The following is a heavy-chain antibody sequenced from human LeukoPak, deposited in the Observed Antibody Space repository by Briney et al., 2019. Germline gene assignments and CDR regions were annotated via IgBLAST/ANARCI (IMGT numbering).Heavy chain of an antibody. Sequence: KTSDTLSLTCAVYGGSFSGYYWSWIRQPPGKGLEWIGEINHSGSTNYNPSLKSRVTISVDTSKNQFSLKLSSVTAADTAVYYCAGTLSYDYFDPWGQGTLVTVSS. CDR3: AGTLSYDYFDP. CDR2: INHSGST. V-gene: IGHV4-34*01. D-gene: IGHD5-12*01. J-gene: IGHJ5*02. CDR1: GGSFSGYY.